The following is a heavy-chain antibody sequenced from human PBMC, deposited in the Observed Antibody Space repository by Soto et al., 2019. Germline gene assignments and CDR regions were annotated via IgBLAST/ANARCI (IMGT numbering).Heavy chain of an antibody. Sequence: PGGSLRLSCAASGFTFSSYAMHWVRQAPGKGLEWVAVISYDGSNKYYADSVKGRFTISRDNSKNTLYLQMNSLRAEDTAVYYCAREEILWFGELEAGGFDYWGQGTLVTVSS. D-gene: IGHD3-10*01. J-gene: IGHJ4*02. V-gene: IGHV3-30-3*01. CDR2: ISYDGSNK. CDR1: GFTFSSYA. CDR3: AREEILWFGELEAGGFDY.